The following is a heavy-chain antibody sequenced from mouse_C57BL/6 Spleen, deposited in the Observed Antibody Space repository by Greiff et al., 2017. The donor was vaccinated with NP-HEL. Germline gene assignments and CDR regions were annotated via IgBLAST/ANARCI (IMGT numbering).Heavy chain of an antibody. CDR1: GYSFTDYN. D-gene: IGHD2-9*01. CDR3: APTMVTTTGFAY. J-gene: IGHJ3*01. CDR2: INPNYGTT. V-gene: IGHV1-39*01. Sequence: VHVKQSGPELVKPGASVKISCKASGYSFTDYNMNWVKQSNGKSLEWIGVINPNYGTTSYNQKFKGKATLTVDQSSSTAYMQLNSLTSEDSAVYYCAPTMVTTTGFAYWGQGTLVTVSA.